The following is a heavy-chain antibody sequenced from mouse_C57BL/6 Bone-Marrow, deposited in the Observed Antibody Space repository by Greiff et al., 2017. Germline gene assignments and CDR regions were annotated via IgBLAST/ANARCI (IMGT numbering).Heavy chain of an antibody. J-gene: IGHJ4*01. CDR3: ARREILLLYAMDY. Sequence: DVKLVESGGGLVKPGGSLKLSCAASGFTFSDYGMNWVRQAPEKGLEWVAYISSGSSTIYYAETVKGRFTISRDNAKNTLYLQMTSLRSEDTAMYYCARREILLLYAMDYWGQGTSVTVSS. CDR1: GFTFSDYG. V-gene: IGHV5-17*01. CDR2: ISSGSSTI. D-gene: IGHD1-1*01.